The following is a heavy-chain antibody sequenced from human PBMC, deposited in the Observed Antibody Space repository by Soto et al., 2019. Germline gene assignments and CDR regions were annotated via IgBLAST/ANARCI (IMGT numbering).Heavy chain of an antibody. CDR2: IYYSGST. CDR3: ACIFSGGYGYGFYYYGMDV. CDR1: GGSISSSSYY. Sequence: PSETLSLTCTVSGGSISSSSYYWGWIRQPPGKGLEWIGSIYYSGSTYYNPSLKSRVTISVDTSKNQFSLKLSSVTAADTAVYYCACIFSGGYGYGFYYYGMDVWGQATTVTFSS. J-gene: IGHJ6*02. V-gene: IGHV4-39*01. D-gene: IGHD5-18*01.